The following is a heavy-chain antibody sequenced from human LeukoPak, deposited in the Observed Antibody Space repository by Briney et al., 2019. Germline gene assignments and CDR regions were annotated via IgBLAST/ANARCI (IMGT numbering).Heavy chain of an antibody. CDR2: ISGSGGST. D-gene: IGHD6-13*01. J-gene: IGHJ4*02. CDR3: AKAPIAALNYYFNY. Sequence: QPGGSLRLSCAASGFTFSSYAMSWVRQAPGKGLEWVSAISGSGGSTPYADSVKGRFTISRDNSKNTLYLQMNSLRAEDTAVYYCAKAPIAALNYYFNYWGQGTLVTVSS. V-gene: IGHV3-23*01. CDR1: GFTFSSYA.